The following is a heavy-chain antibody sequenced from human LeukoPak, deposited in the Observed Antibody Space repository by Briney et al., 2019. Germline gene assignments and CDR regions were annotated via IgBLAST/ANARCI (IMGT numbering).Heavy chain of an antibody. CDR2: IIPILGIA. D-gene: IGHD5-18*01. CDR1: GGTFSSYT. J-gene: IGHJ4*02. Sequence: SVKVSCKASGGTFSSYTISWVRQAPGQGLEWMGRIIPILGIANYAQKFQGRVTITADKSTSTAYMELGSLRSEDTAVYYCARDPPPRGYSYGYGYEDYWGQGTLVTVSS. V-gene: IGHV1-69*04. CDR3: ARDPPPRGYSYGYGYEDY.